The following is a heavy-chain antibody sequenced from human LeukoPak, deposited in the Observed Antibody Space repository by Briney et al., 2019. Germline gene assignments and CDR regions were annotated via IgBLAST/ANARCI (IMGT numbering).Heavy chain of an antibody. CDR3: ARGPDIVDRPFDY. V-gene: IGHV3-21*01. D-gene: IGHD2-15*01. CDR2: ISSSSSYI. CDR1: GFTFSSYS. Sequence: GGSLRPSCAASGFTFSSYSMNWVRQAPGKGLEWVSSISSSSSYIYYADSVKGRFTISRDNAKNSLYLQMNSLRAEDTAVYYCARGPDIVDRPFDYWGQGTLVTVSS. J-gene: IGHJ4*02.